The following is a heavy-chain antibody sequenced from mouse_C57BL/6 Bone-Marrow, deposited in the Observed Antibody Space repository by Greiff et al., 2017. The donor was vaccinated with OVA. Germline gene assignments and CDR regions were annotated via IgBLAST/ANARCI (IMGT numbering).Heavy chain of an antibody. Sequence: VQLQQPGAELVRPGNSVKLSCKASGYTFTSYWSDWVKQRPGQGLVWIGVIDPSDSYTNYTQKVKGKATLTVDTSSSTAYMQLSSLTSEDAAVYYCARDYGSSILDYWGQGTTLTVSS. CDR3: ARDYGSSILDY. CDR2: IDPSDSYT. J-gene: IGHJ2*01. CDR1: GYTFTSYW. V-gene: IGHV1-59*01. D-gene: IGHD1-1*01.